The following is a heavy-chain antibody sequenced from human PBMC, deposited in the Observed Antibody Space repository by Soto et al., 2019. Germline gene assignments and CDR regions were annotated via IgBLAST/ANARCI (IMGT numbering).Heavy chain of an antibody. CDR3: ASDGRRGSGYDFYYYYYCIDV. J-gene: IGHJ6*02. D-gene: IGHD5-12*01. Sequence: EVQLVESGGGLLKPGGSLRLSCAASGFTFSSYSMIWVRQAPGKGLEWVSSISSSSSYIYYADPVKGRFPISRDNAKNVLYPQMDSVRAEDTAVYYCASDGRRGSGYDFYYYYYCIDVCGHGTTVTVSS. CDR1: GFTFSSYS. V-gene: IGHV3-21*01. CDR2: ISSSSSYI.